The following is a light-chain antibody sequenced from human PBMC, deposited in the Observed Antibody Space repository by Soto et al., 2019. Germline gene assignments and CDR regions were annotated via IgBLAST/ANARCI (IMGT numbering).Light chain of an antibody. CDR2: EVS. CDR1: SSDVGSYNR. V-gene: IGLV2-18*01. CDR3: SLYTSSSTSYV. J-gene: IGLJ1*01. Sequence: QSVLTQPPSVSGSPGQSVTISCTGTSSDVGSYNRVSWYQQPPGTAPKPMIYEVSNRPSGVPDRFSGSKSGNTASLTISGLQAEDEADYYCSLYTSSSTSYVFGTGTKVTVL.